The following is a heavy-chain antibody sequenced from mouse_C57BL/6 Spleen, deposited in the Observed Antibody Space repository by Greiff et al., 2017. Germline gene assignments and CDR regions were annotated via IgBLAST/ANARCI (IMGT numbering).Heavy chain of an antibody. J-gene: IGHJ4*01. CDR2: ISSGGDYI. V-gene: IGHV5-9-1*02. D-gene: IGHD1-1*01. Sequence: EVKVEESGEGLVKPGGSLKLSCAASGFTFSSYAMSWVRQTPEKRLEWVAYISSGGDYIYYADTVKGRFTISRDNARNTLYLQMSSLKSEDTAMYYCTREVTTVVATKAMDYWGQGTSVTVSS. CDR1: GFTFSSYA. CDR3: TREVTTVVATKAMDY.